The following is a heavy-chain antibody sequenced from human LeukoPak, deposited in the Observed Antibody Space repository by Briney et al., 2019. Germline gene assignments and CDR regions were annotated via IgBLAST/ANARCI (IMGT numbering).Heavy chain of an antibody. J-gene: IGHJ4*02. CDR1: GGSISSYY. CDR2: IYYSGST. V-gene: IGHV4-59*01. Sequence: SETLSLTCTVSGGSISSYYWSWIRQPPGKGLEWIGYIYYSGSTNYNPSLNSRVTILVDTSKNQFSLKLSSVTAADTAVYYCARVGLLGGATLSHFDYWGQGTLVTVSS. D-gene: IGHD1-26*01. CDR3: ARVGLLGGATLSHFDY.